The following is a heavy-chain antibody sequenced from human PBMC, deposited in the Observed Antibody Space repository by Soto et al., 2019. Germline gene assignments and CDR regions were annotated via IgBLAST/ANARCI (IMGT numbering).Heavy chain of an antibody. CDR2: ISAYNGNT. J-gene: IGHJ4*02. Sequence: ASVKVSCKASGYTFTSYGISWVRQAPGQGLEWMGWISAYNGNTNYAQKLQGRVTMTTDTSTSTAYMELRSLRSDDTAVYYCARDLSHDYIWGSYRDFDDWGQGTLVTVSS. CDR3: ARDLSHDYIWGSYRDFDD. D-gene: IGHD3-16*02. CDR1: GYTFTSYG. V-gene: IGHV1-18*01.